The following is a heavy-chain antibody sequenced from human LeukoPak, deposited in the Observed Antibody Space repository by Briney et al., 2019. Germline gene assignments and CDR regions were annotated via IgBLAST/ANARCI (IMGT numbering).Heavy chain of an antibody. D-gene: IGHD1-14*01. CDR2: IDPSDSHS. CDR1: GYSFSSYW. J-gene: IGHJ3*02. CDR3: ARTSNNNAFDI. Sequence: ESLKISCKGSGYSFSSYWISWVRQMPGKGLEWMGRIDPSDSHSNYSPSFQGHVTISADKSISTAYLQWSSLKASDTAMYYCARTSNNNAFDIWGQGTMVTVSS. V-gene: IGHV5-10-1*01.